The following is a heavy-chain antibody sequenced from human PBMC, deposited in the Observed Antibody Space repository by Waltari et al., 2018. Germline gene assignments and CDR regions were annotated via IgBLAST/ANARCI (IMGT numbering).Heavy chain of an antibody. Sequence: EVQLLESGGGLVQPGGSLRPSCAASGFTFSSYAMSWVRQAPGKGLEWGSAISGSRGSADYADAVKGRLTNSSNNSKDTLYLQMNSLRAEDTAVYYCASSSGFSLFYYYYMDVWGKGTTVTVSS. J-gene: IGHJ6*03. CDR3: ASSSGFSLFYYYYMDV. V-gene: IGHV3-23*01. CDR1: GFTFSSYA. D-gene: IGHD3-22*01. CDR2: ISGSRGSA.